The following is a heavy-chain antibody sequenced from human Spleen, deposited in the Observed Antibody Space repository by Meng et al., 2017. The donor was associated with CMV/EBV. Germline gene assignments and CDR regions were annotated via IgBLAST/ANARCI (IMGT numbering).Heavy chain of an antibody. Sequence: GGSLRLSCAASGFTFSSYDMHWVRQAPGRGLEWVAFMRYDGSDKYCADSVKGRFTISRDNAKNSLYLQMNSLRAEDTAVYYCARERCSSTSCYSNWFDPWGQGTLVTVSS. CDR3: ARERCSSTSCYSNWFDP. J-gene: IGHJ5*02. D-gene: IGHD2-2*01. CDR1: GFTFSSYD. CDR2: MRYDGSDK. V-gene: IGHV3-30*02.